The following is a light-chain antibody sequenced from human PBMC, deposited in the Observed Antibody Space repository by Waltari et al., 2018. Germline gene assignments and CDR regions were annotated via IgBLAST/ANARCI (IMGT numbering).Light chain of an antibody. Sequence: ELVLTQSPATLSLSPGERATLSCRASHSVRSHLAWYQQKPGQPPRLLIYDASSRATGIPDRFRSSGSATDFTLTISSLEPEDFAVYYCQQRSDWRTFGQGTKVEIK. J-gene: IGKJ1*01. V-gene: IGKV3-11*01. CDR3: QQRSDWRT. CDR1: HSVRSH. CDR2: DAS.